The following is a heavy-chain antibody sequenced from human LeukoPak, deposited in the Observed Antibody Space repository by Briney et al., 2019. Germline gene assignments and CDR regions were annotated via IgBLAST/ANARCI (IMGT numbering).Heavy chain of an antibody. CDR2: MNPNSGNT. J-gene: IGHJ4*02. CDR1: GYTFTSYD. D-gene: IGHD1-26*01. CDR3: ARGEGILGSY. Sequence: ASVKVSCKASGYTFTSYDINWVRQATGQGLEWMGWMNPNSGNTGYAQKFQGRVTMNRDISISTAYMELSSLRSEDTAVYYCARGEGILGSYWGQGTLVTVSS. V-gene: IGHV1-8*01.